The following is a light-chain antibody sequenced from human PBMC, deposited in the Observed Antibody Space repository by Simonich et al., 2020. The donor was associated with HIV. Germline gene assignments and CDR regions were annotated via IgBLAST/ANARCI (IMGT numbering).Light chain of an antibody. CDR3: QHYSNAPRT. V-gene: IGKV3-15*01. J-gene: IGKJ1*01. CDR2: GAS. CDR1: QSVSSN. Sequence: EIVMTQSPATLSVSPGERATLSCRASQSVSSNLAWYRQRPGQATRLLIYGASTRATGIPARFSGSGSGTEFTLTISSLQAEDVAVYYCQHYSNAPRTFGQGTKVEIK.